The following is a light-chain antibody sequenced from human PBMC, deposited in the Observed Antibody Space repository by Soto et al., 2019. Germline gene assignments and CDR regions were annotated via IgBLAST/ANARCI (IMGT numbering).Light chain of an antibody. J-gene: IGLJ2*01. CDR3: SSYAGSNNLG. CDR2: EVS. V-gene: IGLV2-8*01. CDR1: SRDVGGYNY. Sequence: QSVLTQPPSASGSPGQSVTISCTGTSRDVGGYNYVSWYQQHPGKAPKLMIYEVSKRPSGVPDRFSGSKSGNTASLTVSGLRAEDEADYCCSSYAGSNNLGFGGGTKLTVL.